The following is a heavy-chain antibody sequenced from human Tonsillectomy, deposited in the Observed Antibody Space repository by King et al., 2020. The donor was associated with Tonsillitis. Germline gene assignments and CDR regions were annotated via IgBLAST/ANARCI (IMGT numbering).Heavy chain of an antibody. CDR1: GYTFTSYG. CDR2: ISAYNGNT. Sequence: QLVQSGAEVKKPGASVKVSCKASGYTFTSYGISWVRQAPGQGLEWMGWISAYNGNTNYAQNIQSRVTMTTDTSTSTAYMEMRSLRSDDTAVYYCARDLGGYLWGSYRPDYWGQGTLVTVSS. J-gene: IGHJ4*02. V-gene: IGHV1-18*04. CDR3: ARDLGGYLWGSYRPDY. D-gene: IGHD3-16*02.